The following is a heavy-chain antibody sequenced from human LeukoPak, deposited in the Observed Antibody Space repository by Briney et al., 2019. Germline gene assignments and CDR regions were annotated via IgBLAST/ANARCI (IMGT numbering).Heavy chain of an antibody. V-gene: IGHV4-34*01. CDR2: INHSGST. J-gene: IGHJ6*03. CDR1: GGSFSGYY. D-gene: IGHD3-10*01. Sequence: MPSETLSLTCAVYGGSFSGYYWSWIRQPPGKGLEWIGEINHSGSTNYNPSLKSRVTISVDTSKNQFSLKLSSVTAADTAVYYCARRKYYGSGRRTLYYYYYMDVWGKGTTVTISS. CDR3: ARRKYYGSGRRTLYYYYYMDV.